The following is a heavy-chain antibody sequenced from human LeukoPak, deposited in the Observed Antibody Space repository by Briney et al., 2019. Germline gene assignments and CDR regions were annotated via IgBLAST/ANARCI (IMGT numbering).Heavy chain of an antibody. CDR2: INPNSGGT. CDR3: ARDSDGVGSSWYYLKEGFDY. Sequence: ASVKVSCKASGYTFTGYYMHWVRQAPGQGLEWMGWINPNSGGTNYAQKFQGRVTMTRDTSISTAYMELSRLRSDDTAVYYCARDSDGVGSSWYYLKEGFDYWGQGTLVTVSS. V-gene: IGHV1-2*02. J-gene: IGHJ4*02. D-gene: IGHD6-13*01. CDR1: GYTFTGYY.